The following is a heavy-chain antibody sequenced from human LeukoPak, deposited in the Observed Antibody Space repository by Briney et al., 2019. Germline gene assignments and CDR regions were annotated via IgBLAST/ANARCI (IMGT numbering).Heavy chain of an antibody. J-gene: IGHJ4*02. V-gene: IGHV3-33*06. Sequence: PGESLRLSCVASHFTFSHFGMHWVRQAPGKGLEWVAVIWNDGSSQYYADSVKGRFTISRDNSQNTVYLQMNSLRVGDTAVYYCAKDAQRGFDYSNSLEKWGRGTLVIVSS. D-gene: IGHD4-11*01. CDR1: HFTFSHFG. CDR3: AKDAQRGFDYSNSLEK. CDR2: IWNDGSSQ.